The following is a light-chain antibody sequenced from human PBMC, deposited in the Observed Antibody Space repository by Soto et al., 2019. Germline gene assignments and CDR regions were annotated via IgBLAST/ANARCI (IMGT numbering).Light chain of an antibody. CDR1: QSVSGY. Sequence: EIVLTQSPDTLSLSPGERATLSCRASQSVSGYLGWYQQKPGQAPRLLIYDASNRTYGVPARFRGSGSGTNFTLTIARLGPEDFAVYYCQQRSNWPYLTVGGGTRV. CDR2: DAS. V-gene: IGKV3-11*01. CDR3: QQRSNWPYLT. J-gene: IGKJ4*01.